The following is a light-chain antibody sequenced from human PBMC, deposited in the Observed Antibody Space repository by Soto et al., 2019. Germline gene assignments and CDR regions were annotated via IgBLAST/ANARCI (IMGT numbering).Light chain of an antibody. Sequence: QSVLTRPPSASASLGASVTLTCTLSSGYSNYKVDWYQQRPGKGPRFVMRVGTGGIVGSKGDGIPDRFSVLGSGLNRYLTIKNIQEEDESDYHCGADHGSGSNFVYVFGTGTKATVL. CDR2: VGTGGIVG. CDR1: SGYSNYK. J-gene: IGLJ1*01. CDR3: GADHGSGSNFVYV. V-gene: IGLV9-49*01.